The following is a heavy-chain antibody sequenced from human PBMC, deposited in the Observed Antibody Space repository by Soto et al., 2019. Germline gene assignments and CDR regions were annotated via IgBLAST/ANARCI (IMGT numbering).Heavy chain of an antibody. Sequence: SETLSLTCTVSGGSISNYYWSWIRQPPGKGLEWIGYIYYSGSTNYNPSLKSRVTISVDTSKNQFSLKLSSVTAADTAVYYCARDQRRAYHYGMDVWGQGTTVTVSS. CDR3: ARDQRRAYHYGMDV. CDR1: GGSISNYY. J-gene: IGHJ6*02. CDR2: IYYSGST. V-gene: IGHV4-59*01.